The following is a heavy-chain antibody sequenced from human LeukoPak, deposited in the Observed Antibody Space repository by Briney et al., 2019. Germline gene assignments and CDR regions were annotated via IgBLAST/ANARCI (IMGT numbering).Heavy chain of an antibody. CDR2: ISYDGSNK. Sequence: GRSLRLSCAASGFTFSSYTMHWVRQAPGKGLEWVAVISYDGSNKYYADSVKGRFTISRDNSKNTLYLQMNSLRVEDTAVYYCARDPRLWFGHQSGYFDNWGQGTLVTVSS. J-gene: IGHJ4*02. CDR3: ARDPRLWFGHQSGYFDN. CDR1: GFTFSSYT. D-gene: IGHD2-21*01. V-gene: IGHV3-30-3*01.